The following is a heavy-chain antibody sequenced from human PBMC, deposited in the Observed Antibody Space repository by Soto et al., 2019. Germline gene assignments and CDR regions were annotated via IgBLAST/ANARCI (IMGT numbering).Heavy chain of an antibody. CDR3: ARDGVIAAAGIVGPYYYYGMDV. CDR1: GGSISSYY. Sequence: SETLSLTCTVSGGSISSYYWSWIRQPPGKGLEWIGYIYYSGSANYNPSLKSRVTISVDTSKNQFSLKLSSVTAADTAVYYCARDGVIAAAGIVGPYYYYGMDVWGQGTTVTVSS. J-gene: IGHJ6*02. CDR2: IYYSGSA. V-gene: IGHV4-59*01. D-gene: IGHD6-13*01.